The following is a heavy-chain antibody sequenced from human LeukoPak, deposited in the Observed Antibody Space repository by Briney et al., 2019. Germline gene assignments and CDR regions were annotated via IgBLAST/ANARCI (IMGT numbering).Heavy chain of an antibody. CDR1: GGSFSGYY. V-gene: IGHV4-34*01. D-gene: IGHD3-3*01. CDR3: ARGLYDFWSGYRGGSYYYYMDV. Sequence: PSETLSLTCAVYGGSFSGYYWSWIRQPPGKGLEWIGEINHSGSTNYNPSLKSRVTISVDTSKNQFSLKLSSVTAADTAVYYCARGLYDFWSGYRGGSYYYYMDVWGKGTTVTVSS. J-gene: IGHJ6*03. CDR2: INHSGST.